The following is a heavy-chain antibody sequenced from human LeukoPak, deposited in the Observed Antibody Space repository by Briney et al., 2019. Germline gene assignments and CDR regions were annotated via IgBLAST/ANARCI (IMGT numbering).Heavy chain of an antibody. CDR3: AKDGGATTTYYFDY. Sequence: PGGSLRLSCAASGFTFSSYGMHWVRQAPGKGLEWVAFIRYDGRNKYYADSVKGRFTISRDNSKNTLYLQMNSLRAEDTAVYYCAKDGGATTTYYFDYWGQGTLVTVSS. V-gene: IGHV3-30*02. CDR2: IRYDGRNK. CDR1: GFTFSSYG. D-gene: IGHD1-26*01. J-gene: IGHJ4*02.